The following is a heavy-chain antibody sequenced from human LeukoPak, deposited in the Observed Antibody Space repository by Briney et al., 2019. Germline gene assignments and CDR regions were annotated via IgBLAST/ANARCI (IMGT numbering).Heavy chain of an antibody. Sequence: ASVKVSCKVSGYTLTELSMHWVRQAPGKGLEWMGGFDPEDGETIYAQKFQGRVTMTEDTSTDTAYMELSSLRSEDTAVYYCATVSAGTLFFDYWGQGTLVTVSS. CDR2: FDPEDGET. V-gene: IGHV1-24*01. J-gene: IGHJ4*02. CDR3: ATVSAGTLFFDY. CDR1: GYTLTELS. D-gene: IGHD6-13*01.